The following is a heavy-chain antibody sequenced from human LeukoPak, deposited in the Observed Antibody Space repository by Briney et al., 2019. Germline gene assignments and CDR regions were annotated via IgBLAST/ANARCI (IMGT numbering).Heavy chain of an antibody. CDR3: ATTWYYDTRGYLFDD. J-gene: IGHJ4*01. CDR1: GVLISTYY. V-gene: IGHV4-59*01. D-gene: IGHD3-22*01. Sequence: SETLSLTCSVSGVLISTYYWSWIRQSPGKRLEWIAYVYYNGDIMYSPSLKSRVTISLDTSKNQFSLNMASVTAADTAVYFCATTWYYDTRGYLFDDWGHGTLVTVSS. CDR2: VYYNGDI.